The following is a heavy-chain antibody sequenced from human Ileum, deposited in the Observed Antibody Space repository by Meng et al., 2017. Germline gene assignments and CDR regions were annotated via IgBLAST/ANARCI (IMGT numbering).Heavy chain of an antibody. V-gene: IGHV4-30-4*01. CDR1: GGSITSGDYY. J-gene: IGHJ4*02. CDR2: IFYTGAT. D-gene: IGHD3-22*01. CDR3: ARDRDSSGYYPY. Sequence: QVQLQESGPGLVKPSQTLSLNCTVSGGSITSGDYYWSWIRQPPGKGLEWIGYIFYTGATYSNPSLKSRVTVSLDTSKNQFSLKLSSVTAADTAVYYCARDRDSSGYYPYWGQGTLVTVSS.